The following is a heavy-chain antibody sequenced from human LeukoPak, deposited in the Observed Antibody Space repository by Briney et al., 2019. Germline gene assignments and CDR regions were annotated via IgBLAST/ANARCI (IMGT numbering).Heavy chain of an antibody. V-gene: IGHV3-23*01. D-gene: IGHD4-17*01. CDR3: VRERTVTTRNDF. J-gene: IGHJ4*02. CDR2: IIGSGGTT. CDR1: GFTFSSYA. Sequence: GGSLRLSCAASGFTFSSYALSWVRQAPGKGLEWVSTIIGSGGTTYHTDSVKGRFTISRDNSKNTLYLLMNSLRAEDTAVYYCVRERTVTTRNDFWGQGTLVTVSS.